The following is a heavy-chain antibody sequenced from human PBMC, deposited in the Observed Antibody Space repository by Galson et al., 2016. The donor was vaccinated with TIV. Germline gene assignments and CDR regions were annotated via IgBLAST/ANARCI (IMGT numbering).Heavy chain of an antibody. J-gene: IGHJ4*02. V-gene: IGHV3-30-3*01. D-gene: IGHD4-17*01. CDR1: GFTFNTYA. CDR3: ARSLTSDYGDPLDY. CDR2: ISNDGNTK. Sequence: SLRLSCAASGFTFNTYAIHWVRQAPGKGLEWVAVISNDGNTKHYADSVKGRFTISRDNSKNTVFLQVNSLRPEDTALYYRARSLTSDYGDPLDYWGQVTLVTVSS.